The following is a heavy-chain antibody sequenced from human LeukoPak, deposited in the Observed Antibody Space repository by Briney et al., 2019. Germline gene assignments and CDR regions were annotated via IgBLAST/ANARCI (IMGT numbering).Heavy chain of an antibody. D-gene: IGHD6-19*01. CDR2: IRYDGSNK. CDR3: ARDWGYSSGPGDS. CDR1: GFIFTNYG. V-gene: IGHV3-30*02. Sequence: PGGSLRLSCAASGFIFTNYGMHWVRQAPGRGLEWLAFIRYDGSNKHSTDPVKGRFTISRDNSKNTLYLQVSSLGAEDTAVYFCARDWGYSSGPGDSWGQGTLVTVSS. J-gene: IGHJ4*02.